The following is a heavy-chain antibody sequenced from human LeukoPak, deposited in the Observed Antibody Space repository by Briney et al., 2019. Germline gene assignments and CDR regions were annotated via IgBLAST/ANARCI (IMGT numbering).Heavy chain of an antibody. CDR1: GFTFDDYT. J-gene: IGHJ4*02. CDR3: AKDRYCTSTTCWRYFDY. CDR2: ISWDGGTT. D-gene: IGHD2-2*01. V-gene: IGHV3-43*01. Sequence: GGSLRLSCAASGFTFDDYTMHWVRQAPGRGLEWVSLISWDGGTTYYADSVKGRFTISRDNSKNSLYLQMNSLRAEDTALYYCAKDRYCTSTTCWRYFDYWGQGTLVTVSS.